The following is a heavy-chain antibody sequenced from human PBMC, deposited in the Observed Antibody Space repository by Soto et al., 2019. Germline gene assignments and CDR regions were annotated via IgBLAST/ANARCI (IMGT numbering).Heavy chain of an antibody. CDR3: ARDSSGYYGDFDY. V-gene: IGHV1-69*05. Sequence: QVQLVQSGAEVKKPGSSVKVSCKASGGTFSSYAISWVRQAPGQGLEWMGGIIPIFGTANYAQKFQGRGTRTXDXYTSTAYMGLSSLRSEDTAVYYCARDSSGYYGDFDYWGQGTLVTVSS. D-gene: IGHD3-22*01. J-gene: IGHJ4*02. CDR2: IIPIFGTA. CDR1: GGTFSSYA.